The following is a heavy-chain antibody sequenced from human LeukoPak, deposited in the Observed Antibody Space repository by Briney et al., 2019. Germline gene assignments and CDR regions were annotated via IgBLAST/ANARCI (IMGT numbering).Heavy chain of an antibody. V-gene: IGHV1-18*01. J-gene: IGHJ4*02. CDR2: IAVYNGDT. D-gene: IGHD6-19*01. CDR1: GYTFTSYG. CDR3: ARQDGYSTGWYGGYYFDH. Sequence: ASVKVSCKASGYTFTSYGISWVRQAPGQGPEWMGWIAVYNGDTKFLQKFQGRVTLTTDASTNTAYMELRSLTSDDTAVYYCARQDGYSTGWYGGYYFDHWGQGTPVTVSA.